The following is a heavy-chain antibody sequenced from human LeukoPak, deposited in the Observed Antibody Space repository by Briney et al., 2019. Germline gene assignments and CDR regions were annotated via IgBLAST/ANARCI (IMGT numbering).Heavy chain of an antibody. V-gene: IGHV1-46*01. J-gene: IGHJ4*02. CDR1: GYTFTSYY. CDR3: ARVTPPRYCSGGSCWSPFDY. CDR2: INPSGGST. Sequence: ASVKVPCKASGYTFTSYYMHWVRQAPGQGLEWMGIINPSGGSTSYAQKFQGRVTMTRDTSTSTVYMELSSLRSEDTAVYYCARVTPPRYCSGGSCWSPFDYWGQGTLVTVSS. D-gene: IGHD2-15*01.